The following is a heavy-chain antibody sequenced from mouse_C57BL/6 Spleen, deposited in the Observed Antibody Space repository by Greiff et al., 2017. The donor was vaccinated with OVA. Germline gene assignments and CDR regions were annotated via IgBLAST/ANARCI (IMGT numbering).Heavy chain of an antibody. CDR3: ARWRVRYFDV. CDR2: INPNNGGT. CDR1: GYTFTDYN. J-gene: IGHJ1*03. V-gene: IGHV1-18*01. Sequence: VQLQQSGPELVKPGASVKISCKASGYTFTDYNMDWVKQSHGKSLEWIGDINPNNGGTIYNQKFKGKATLTVDKSSSTAYMELRSLTSEDTAVYYCARWRVRYFDVWGTGTTVTVSS.